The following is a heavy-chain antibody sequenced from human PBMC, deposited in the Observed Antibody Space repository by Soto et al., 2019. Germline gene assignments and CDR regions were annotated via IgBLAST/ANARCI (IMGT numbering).Heavy chain of an antibody. CDR2: IKSKADGGAR. Sequence: EVQLVESGGDLVKPGGSLRLSCVTSGFMFSSAWMSWVRQAPGKGLEWVGRIKSKADGGARDYAAPVKGRFSISRDDSKNTLYLQMTSLRAEDTAVYYCVEGWNDFWGQGTLVTVSS. J-gene: IGHJ4*02. D-gene: IGHD1-1*01. CDR3: VEGWNDF. V-gene: IGHV3-15*01. CDR1: GFMFSSAW.